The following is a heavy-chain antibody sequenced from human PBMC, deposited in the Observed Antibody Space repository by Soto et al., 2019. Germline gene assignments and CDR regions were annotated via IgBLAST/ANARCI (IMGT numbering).Heavy chain of an antibody. CDR1: GGSISSDANF. CDR3: ARGSFSSSSSWFDP. V-gene: IGHV4-31*03. J-gene: IGHJ5*02. D-gene: IGHD6-6*01. CDR2: ISYTGRT. Sequence: SETLSLTCTVSGGSISSDANFWSWIRQLPGRGLEWIGYISYTGRTYYTPSLNSRLTISLDTSKNLFSLRLSAVTAADTAVYFCARGSFSSSSSWFDPWGQGTLVTVSS.